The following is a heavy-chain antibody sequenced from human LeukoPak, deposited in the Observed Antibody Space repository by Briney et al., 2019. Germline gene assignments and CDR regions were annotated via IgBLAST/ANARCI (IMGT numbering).Heavy chain of an antibody. CDR2: ISGSGGST. V-gene: IGHV3-23*01. Sequence: GGSLRLSCAASGFTFSSYAMSWVRQAPGKGLEWVSAISGSGGSTYYADSVKGRFTISRDNAKNSLYLQMNSLRAEDTAVYYCARDLGYIDQGDAFDIWGQGTMVTVSS. D-gene: IGHD6-13*01. CDR1: GFTFSSYA. CDR3: ARDLGYIDQGDAFDI. J-gene: IGHJ3*02.